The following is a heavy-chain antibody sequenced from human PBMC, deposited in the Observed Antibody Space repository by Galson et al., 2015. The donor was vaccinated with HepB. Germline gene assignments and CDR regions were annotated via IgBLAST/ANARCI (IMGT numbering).Heavy chain of an antibody. Sequence: LSLTCTVSGGSISSYYWSWIRQPPGKGLEWIGYIYYSGSTNYNPSLKSRVTISVDTSKNQFSLKLSSVTAADTAVYYCARHGYLVGAFDYWGQGTLVTVFS. CDR2: IYYSGST. CDR1: GGSISSYY. D-gene: IGHD1-26*01. V-gene: IGHV4-59*08. CDR3: ARHGYLVGAFDY. J-gene: IGHJ4*02.